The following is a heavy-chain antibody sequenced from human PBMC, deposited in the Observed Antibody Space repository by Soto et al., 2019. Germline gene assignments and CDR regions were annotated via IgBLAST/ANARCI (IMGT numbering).Heavy chain of an antibody. V-gene: IGHV3-23*01. Sequence: GGSLRLSCAASGFTFSSYAMSWVRQAPGKGLEWVSAISGSGGSTYYADSVKGRFTISRDNSKDTLYPQMNSLRAEDTAVYYCAKDCPRIAARPPRNYYYGMDVWGQGTTVTVSS. CDR3: AKDCPRIAARPPRNYYYGMDV. D-gene: IGHD6-6*01. CDR1: GFTFSSYA. J-gene: IGHJ6*02. CDR2: ISGSGGST.